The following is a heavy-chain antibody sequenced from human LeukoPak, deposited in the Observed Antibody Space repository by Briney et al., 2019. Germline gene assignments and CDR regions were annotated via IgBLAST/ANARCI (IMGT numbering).Heavy chain of an antibody. Sequence: GGSLRLSCAASGFTFSSYWMHWVRQAPGKGLVWVSRINSDGRSTSYADSVTGRFTMSRDNAKNTLYLQMNSLRAEDTAVYYCVRDVWGDRDSYFDYWGQGTLVTVSS. CDR2: INSDGRST. J-gene: IGHJ4*02. D-gene: IGHD2-21*01. V-gene: IGHV3-74*01. CDR3: VRDVWGDRDSYFDY. CDR1: GFTFSSYW.